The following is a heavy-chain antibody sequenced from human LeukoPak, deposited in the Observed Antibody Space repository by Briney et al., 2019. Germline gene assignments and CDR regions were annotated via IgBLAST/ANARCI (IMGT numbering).Heavy chain of an antibody. CDR2: INPNSGGT. CDR3: AREEKRVYYGSGSYDS. Sequence: ASVKVSCKASGYTFTGYYMHWVRQAPGQGLEWMGWINPNSGGTNYAQKFQGRVTMTRDTSISTAYMELSRLRSDDTAVYYCAREEKRVYYGSGSYDSWGQGTLVTVSS. D-gene: IGHD3-10*01. V-gene: IGHV1-2*02. CDR1: GYTFTGYY. J-gene: IGHJ4*02.